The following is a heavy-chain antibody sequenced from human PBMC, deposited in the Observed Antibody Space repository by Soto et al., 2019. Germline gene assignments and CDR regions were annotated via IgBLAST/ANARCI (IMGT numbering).Heavy chain of an antibody. CDR3: ARRYGYYFDY. J-gene: IGHJ4*02. V-gene: IGHV4-59*08. D-gene: IGHD4-17*01. CDR1: GGSISSHY. Sequence: SETLCLTCTVAGGSISSHYWSCIRQPPGKGLEWIGYIYYSGSTNYNPSLKSRVTISVDTSKNQLSLKLSSVTAADTDVYYCARRYGYYFDYWGQGTLVTVSS. CDR2: IYYSGST.